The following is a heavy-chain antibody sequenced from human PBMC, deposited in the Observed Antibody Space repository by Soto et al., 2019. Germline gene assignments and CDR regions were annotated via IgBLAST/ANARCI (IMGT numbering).Heavy chain of an antibody. CDR1: GFMFSDFQ. Sequence: PCGASGFMFSDFQLHWFRQAPGKGLEWLSSITGTSAFTHYAGSIEGRFTISRDNPNNLLFLQMDNMRPENTAVYYCVSDYFAYQDAFSIRGQVSLVTVS. CDR3: VSDYFAYQDAFSI. V-gene: IGHV3-11*06. J-gene: IGHJ1*01. D-gene: IGHD3-16*01. CDR2: ITGTSAFT.